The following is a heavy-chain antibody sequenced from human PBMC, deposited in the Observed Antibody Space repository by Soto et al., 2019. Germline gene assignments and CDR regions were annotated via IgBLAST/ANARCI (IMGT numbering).Heavy chain of an antibody. J-gene: IGHJ3*02. D-gene: IGHD3-3*01. CDR2: IYYSGST. Sequence: SETLSLTCTVSGGSISSSSYYWGWIRQPPGKGLEWIGSIYYSGSTYYNPSLKSRVTISVDTSKNQFSLKLSSVTAADTAVYYCARPYDFWSGPDAFDIWGQGTMVTVSS. CDR3: ARPYDFWSGPDAFDI. CDR1: GGSISSSSYY. V-gene: IGHV4-39*01.